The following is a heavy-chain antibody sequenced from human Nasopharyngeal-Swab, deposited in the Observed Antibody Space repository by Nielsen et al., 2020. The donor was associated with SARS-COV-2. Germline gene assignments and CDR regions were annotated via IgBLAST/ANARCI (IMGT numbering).Heavy chain of an antibody. CDR3: ASSTAAGTNYYYYYMDV. D-gene: IGHD6-13*01. V-gene: IGHV1-3*01. Sequence: WVRQAPGQRLEWMGWINAGNGNTKYSQKFQGGVTITRDTSASTAYMELSSLRSEDTAVYYCASSTAAGTNYYYYYMDVWGKGTTVTVSS. J-gene: IGHJ6*03. CDR2: INAGNGNT.